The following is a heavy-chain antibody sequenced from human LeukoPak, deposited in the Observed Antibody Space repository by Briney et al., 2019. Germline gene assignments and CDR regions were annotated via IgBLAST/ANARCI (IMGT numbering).Heavy chain of an antibody. CDR1: GGSISSSSYY. CDR3: AKSNGYGLMDI. CDR2: IFYSGST. Sequence: YPSETLSLTCTVSGGSISSSSYYWGWVRQPPGKALEWIGNIFYSGSTYYSPSLKSRVTISLDTSRNQFSLKLNSVTAADTAVYYCAKSNGYGLMDIWGQGTMVTVSS. V-gene: IGHV4-39*07. D-gene: IGHD3-22*01. J-gene: IGHJ3*02.